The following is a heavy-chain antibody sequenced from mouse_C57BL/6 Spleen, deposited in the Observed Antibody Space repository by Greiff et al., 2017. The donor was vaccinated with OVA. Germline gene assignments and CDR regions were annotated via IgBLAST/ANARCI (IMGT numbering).Heavy chain of an antibody. CDR2: INPSSGYT. CDR3: ARRDGSSLYAMDY. V-gene: IGHV1-7*01. CDR1: GYTFTSYW. Sequence: VQLVESGAELAKPGASVKLSCKASGYTFTSYWMHWVKQRPGQGLEWIGYINPSSGYTKYNQKFKDKATLTADKSSSTAYMQLSSLTYEDSAVYYCARRDGSSLYAMDYWGQGTSVTVSS. J-gene: IGHJ4*01. D-gene: IGHD1-1*01.